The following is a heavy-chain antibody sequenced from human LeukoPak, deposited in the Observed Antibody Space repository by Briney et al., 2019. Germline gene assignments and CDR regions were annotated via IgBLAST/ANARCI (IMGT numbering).Heavy chain of an antibody. Sequence: PGGSLRLSCVASEFTFSSYNMNWVRQAPGQGLEWISYITSGSSATYYADSVKGRFTISRDNAKNSLSLQMNSLRAEDTAVYYCARYSFSHAFVIWGQGTMVTVSS. CDR2: ITSGSSAT. V-gene: IGHV3-48*01. CDR1: EFTFSSYN. D-gene: IGHD2-15*01. J-gene: IGHJ3*02. CDR3: ARYSFSHAFVI.